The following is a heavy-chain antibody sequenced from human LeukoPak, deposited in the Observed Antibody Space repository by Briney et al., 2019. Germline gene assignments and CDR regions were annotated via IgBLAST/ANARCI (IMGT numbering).Heavy chain of an antibody. J-gene: IGHJ4*02. CDR2: IYYSGST. V-gene: IGHV4-39*07. D-gene: IGHD6-13*01. CDR1: GGSISSSSYY. CDR3: ARDIAAAFDY. Sequence: SETLSLTCTVSGGSISSSSYYWGWIRQPPGKGLEWIGSIYYSGSTYYNPSLKSRVTISVDTSKNQFSLKLSSVTAADTAVYYCARDIAAAFDYWGQGTLVTVSS.